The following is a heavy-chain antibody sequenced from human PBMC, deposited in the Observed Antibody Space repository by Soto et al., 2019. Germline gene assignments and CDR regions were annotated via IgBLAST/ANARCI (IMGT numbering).Heavy chain of an antibody. CDR3: AKDLRLSKQTSFDY. V-gene: IGHV3-30*18. Sequence: GGSLRLSCAASGFTFSSYGMHWVRQAPGKGLEWVAVISYDGSNKYYADSVKGRFTISRDNSKNTLYLQMNSLRAEDTAVYYCAKDLRLSKQTSFDYWGQGTLVTVSS. J-gene: IGHJ4*02. CDR2: ISYDGSNK. D-gene: IGHD2-2*01. CDR1: GFTFSSYG.